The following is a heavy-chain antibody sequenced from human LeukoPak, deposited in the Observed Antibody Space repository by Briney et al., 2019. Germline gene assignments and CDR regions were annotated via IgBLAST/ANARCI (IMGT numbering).Heavy chain of an antibody. CDR1: GYTFTGYY. D-gene: IGHD1-14*01. CDR2: NNPNSGGT. V-gene: IGHV1-2*02. Sequence: ASVKVPCKASGYTFTGYYMHWVRQAPGQGLEWMGWNNPNSGGTNYAQKFQGRVTMTRDTSISTAYMELSRLRSDDTAVYYCARALKGYNWNHCDYWGQGTLVTVSS. CDR3: ARALKGYNWNHCDY. J-gene: IGHJ4*02.